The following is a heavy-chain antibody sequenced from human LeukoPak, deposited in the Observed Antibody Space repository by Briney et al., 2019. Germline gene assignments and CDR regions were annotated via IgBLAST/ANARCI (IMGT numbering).Heavy chain of an antibody. CDR1: GFTFEDYA. V-gene: IGHV3-43*02. CDR2: LSGDGDST. D-gene: IGHD3-10*01. Sequence: PGGSLRLSCAASGFTFEDYAMHWVRHAPGKGLEWGSVLSGDGDSTSYADSVKGRFTVSRDNSKNSLYLHMSSLRTEDTALFYCAKDTIPYGRSYYYMDVWGKGTTVTVSS. CDR3: AKDTIPYGRSYYYMDV. J-gene: IGHJ6*03.